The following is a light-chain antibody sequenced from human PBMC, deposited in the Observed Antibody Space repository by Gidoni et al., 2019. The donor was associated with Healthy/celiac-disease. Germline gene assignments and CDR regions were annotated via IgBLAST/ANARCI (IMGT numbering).Light chain of an antibody. V-gene: IGKV1-5*03. CDR1: QSISSW. Sequence: DIQMTKSPSTLSESVGDRVNITCRASQSISSWLAWYQQKPGKAPKLLIYKASSLESGVPSRFSGSGSETEFTLTISSLQPDDFATYYCQQYNSYPYTFGQXTKLEIK. J-gene: IGKJ2*01. CDR3: QQYNSYPYT. CDR2: KAS.